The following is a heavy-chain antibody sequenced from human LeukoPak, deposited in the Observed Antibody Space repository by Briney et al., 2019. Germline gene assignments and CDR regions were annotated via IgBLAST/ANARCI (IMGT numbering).Heavy chain of an antibody. CDR3: AKTHPRKGYEDY. CDR2: ISYDGSNK. V-gene: IGHV3-30*18. D-gene: IGHD5-12*01. J-gene: IGHJ4*02. Sequence: PGRSLRLSCAASGFTFSSYGMPWVRQAPGKGLEWVAVISYDGSNKYYADSVKGRFTISRDNSKNTLYLQMNSLRAEDTAVYYCAKTHPRKGYEDYWGQGTLVTVSS. CDR1: GFTFSSYG.